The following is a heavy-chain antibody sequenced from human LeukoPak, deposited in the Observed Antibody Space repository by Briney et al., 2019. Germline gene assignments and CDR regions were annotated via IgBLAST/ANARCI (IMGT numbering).Heavy chain of an antibody. V-gene: IGHV3-66*01. CDR2: IYTGGST. CDR3: ARGQSYCGADCYSD. J-gene: IGHJ4*02. Sequence: GGSLRLSCAASGFSINHYYMTWIRQTPGKGLAWVSVIYTGGSTNYGDSVKGRFTISRDNSKNTLYLQMNSLRADDTAIYYCARGQSYCGADCYSDWGQGTLVTVSS. CDR1: GFSINHYY. D-gene: IGHD2-21*02.